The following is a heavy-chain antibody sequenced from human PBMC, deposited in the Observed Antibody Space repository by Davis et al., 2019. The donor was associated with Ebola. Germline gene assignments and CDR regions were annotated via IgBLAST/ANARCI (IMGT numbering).Heavy chain of an antibody. Sequence: PSETLSLTCTVSGGSVSSGTYYWAWIRQPPGKGLEWIASVYYSGGTYYNPSLKSRATILRDTSKNQFSLKLSSVTAADTAVYYCARGSGLSELGISYYYYYMDVWGIGATVTVSS. CDR3: ARGSGLSELGISYYYYYMDV. J-gene: IGHJ6*03. CDR1: GGSVSSGTYY. CDR2: VYYSGGT. D-gene: IGHD3-3*01. V-gene: IGHV4-39*07.